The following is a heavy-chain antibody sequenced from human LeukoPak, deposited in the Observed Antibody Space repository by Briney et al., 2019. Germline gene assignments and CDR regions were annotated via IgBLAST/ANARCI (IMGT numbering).Heavy chain of an antibody. CDR1: GYTFTSYD. CDR3: LTYYYDSSGFDY. D-gene: IGHD3-22*01. Sequence: ASVKVSCKASGYTFTSYDINRVRHATGQGLEWMGWMNPNSGNTGYAQKFQGRVTMTRNTSISTAYMELSSLRSEDTAVYYCLTYYYDSSGFDYWGQGTLVTVSS. CDR2: MNPNSGNT. V-gene: IGHV1-8*01. J-gene: IGHJ4*02.